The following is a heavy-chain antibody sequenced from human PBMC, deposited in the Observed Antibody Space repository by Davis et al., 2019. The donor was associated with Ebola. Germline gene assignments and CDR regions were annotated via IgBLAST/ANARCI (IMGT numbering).Heavy chain of an antibody. CDR2: ISGSGGST. CDR3: AKTGNRYYYYGMDV. D-gene: IGHD2-8*02. J-gene: IGHJ6*04. CDR1: GFTFSSYA. Sequence: GSLRLSCAASGFTFSSYAMSWVRQAPGKGLEWVSAISGSGGSTYYADSVKGRFTISRDNSKNTLYLQMNSLRAEDTAVYYCAKTGNRYYYYGMDVWGKGTTVTVSS. V-gene: IGHV3-23*01.